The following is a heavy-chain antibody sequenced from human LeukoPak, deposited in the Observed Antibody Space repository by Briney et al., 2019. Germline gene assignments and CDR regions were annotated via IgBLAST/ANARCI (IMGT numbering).Heavy chain of an antibody. J-gene: IGHJ4*02. CDR2: ISYDGSNE. D-gene: IGHD5-24*01. Sequence: GGSLRLSCAASGFTFSSYAMHWVRQAPGKGLEWVAVISYDGSNEYYADSVKGRFTISRDNSKNTLYLQMNSLRAEDTAVYYCARDQGEMATYRRWRGPDYWGQGTLVTVSS. V-gene: IGHV3-30*04. CDR3: ARDQGEMATYRRWRGPDY. CDR1: GFTFSSYA.